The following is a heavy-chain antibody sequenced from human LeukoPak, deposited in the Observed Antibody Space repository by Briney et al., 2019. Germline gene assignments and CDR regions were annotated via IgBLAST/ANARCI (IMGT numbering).Heavy chain of an antibody. J-gene: IGHJ6*03. Sequence: SETLSLTCTVSGGSISSYYWSWIRQPPGKGLEWIGYIYYSGSTNYNPSLKSRVTISVDTSKNQFPLKLSSVTAADTAVYYCARLGYYYYMDVWGKGTTVTVSS. CDR1: GGSISSYY. CDR2: IYYSGST. CDR3: ARLGYYYYMDV. V-gene: IGHV4-59*01.